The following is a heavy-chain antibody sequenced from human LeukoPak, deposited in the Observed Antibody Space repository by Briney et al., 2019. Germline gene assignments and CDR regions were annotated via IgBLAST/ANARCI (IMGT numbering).Heavy chain of an antibody. CDR3: ARAVATIANLDY. CDR1: GYTFTGYY. D-gene: IGHD5-12*01. Sequence: GASVKVSCKASGYTFTGYYMHWVRQAPGQGLEWMGRINPNSGGTNYAQKFQGRVTMTRDTSISTAYMELSRLRSDDTAVYYCARAVATIANLDYWGQGTLVTVSS. CDR2: INPNSGGT. V-gene: IGHV1-2*06. J-gene: IGHJ4*02.